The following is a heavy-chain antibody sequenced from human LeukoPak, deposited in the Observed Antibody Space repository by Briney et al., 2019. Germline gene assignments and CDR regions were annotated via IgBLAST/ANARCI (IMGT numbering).Heavy chain of an antibody. CDR1: EFTLSTYH. J-gene: IGHJ4*02. Sequence: PGGSLRLSCAASEFTLSTYHMHWVRQAPGKGLEWVSSLSSSSSSFIYYADSVKGRFTISRDNAKNSLYLQMNSLRAEDTAVYYCASPLHDYGGNSDWGQGTLVTVSS. CDR2: LSSSSSSFI. V-gene: IGHV3-21*01. D-gene: IGHD4-23*01. CDR3: ASPLHDYGGNSD.